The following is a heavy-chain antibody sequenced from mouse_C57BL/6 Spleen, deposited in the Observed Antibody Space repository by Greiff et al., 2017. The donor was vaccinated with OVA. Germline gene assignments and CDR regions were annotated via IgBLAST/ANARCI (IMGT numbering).Heavy chain of an antibody. CDR3: ARGDGNHWYFDV. V-gene: IGHV1-26*01. Sequence: EVKLQESGPELVKPGASVKISCKASGYTFTDYYMNWVKQSHGKSLEWIGDINPNNGGTSYNQKFKGKATLTVDKSSSTAYMELRSLTSEDSAVYYCARGDGNHWYFDVWGTGTTVTVSS. CDR2: INPNNGGT. CDR1: GYTFTDYY. J-gene: IGHJ1*03. D-gene: IGHD2-1*01.